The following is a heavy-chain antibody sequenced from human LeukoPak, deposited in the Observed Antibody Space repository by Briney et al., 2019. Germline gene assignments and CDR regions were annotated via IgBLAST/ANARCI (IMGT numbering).Heavy chain of an antibody. CDR1: GFTVSRNY. CDR2: IYSGVRT. Sequence: GGSLRLSCAASGFTVSRNYMSWVRQAPGKGLEWVSVIYSGVRTYYADSVKGRFTISRDNSKNTLYLQMNSLRAEDTAVYYCAKDISSGWPYCFDYWGQGTLVTVSS. J-gene: IGHJ4*02. CDR3: AKDISSGWPYCFDY. V-gene: IGHV3-53*01. D-gene: IGHD6-19*01.